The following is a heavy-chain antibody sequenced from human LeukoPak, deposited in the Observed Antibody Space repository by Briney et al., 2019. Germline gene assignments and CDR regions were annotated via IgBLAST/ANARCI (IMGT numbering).Heavy chain of an antibody. CDR3: ARGLGYYSSSWWGKNWFDP. CDR2: MNPNSGNT. D-gene: IGHD6-13*01. CDR1: GYTFTSYD. J-gene: IGHJ5*02. V-gene: IGHV1-8*01. Sequence: ASVKVSCKASGYTFTSYDINRVRQATGQGLEWMGWMNPNSGNTGYAQKFQGRVTMTRNTSISTAYMELSSLRSEDTAVYYCARGLGYYSSSWWGKNWFDPWGQGTLVTVSS.